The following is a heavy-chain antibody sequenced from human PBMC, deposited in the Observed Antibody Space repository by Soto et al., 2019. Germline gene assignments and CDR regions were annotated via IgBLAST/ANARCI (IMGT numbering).Heavy chain of an antibody. CDR3: ARKGYCSGGSCFGYYGMDV. J-gene: IGHJ6*02. V-gene: IGHV5-51*01. Sequence: GESRKISCKGSGYSFTSYWIGWVRQMPGKGLEWMGIIYPGDSDTRYSPSFQGQVTISADKSISTAYLQWSSLKASDTAMYYCARKGYCSGGSCFGYYGMDVWGQGTTVTVS. CDR2: IYPGDSDT. CDR1: GYSFTSYW. D-gene: IGHD2-15*01.